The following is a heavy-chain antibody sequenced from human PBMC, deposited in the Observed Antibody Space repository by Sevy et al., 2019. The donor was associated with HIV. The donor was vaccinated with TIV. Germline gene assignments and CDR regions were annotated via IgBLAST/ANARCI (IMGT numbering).Heavy chain of an antibody. D-gene: IGHD4-17*01. CDR1: GFPFSSHD. CDR2: IGTTGDT. CDR3: ARDLEFYDYGDYGPAFMPDY. Sequence: GGSLRLSCAASGFPFSSHDMHWVRQGTGRGLEWVSSIGTTGDTYQAGSVKGRFTISRDDAKNSLYLQMNSLRAEDTAVYYCARDLEFYDYGDYGPAFMPDYWGQGTLVTVSS. J-gene: IGHJ4*02. V-gene: IGHV3-13*01.